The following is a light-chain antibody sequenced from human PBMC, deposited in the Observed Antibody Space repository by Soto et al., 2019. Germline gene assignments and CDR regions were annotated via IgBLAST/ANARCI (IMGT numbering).Light chain of an antibody. V-gene: IGLV2-8*01. J-gene: IGLJ1*01. CDR2: EVS. CDR1: SSDVGGYNY. Sequence: QSALTQPPSASGSPGQSVTISCTGTSSDVGGYNYVSWCQQHPGKPPKLIIYEVSKRPSGVPDRFFGSKSGNTASLTVSGLQAEDEADYYCSSYAGSNNFVFGTGTKLTVL. CDR3: SSYAGSNNFV.